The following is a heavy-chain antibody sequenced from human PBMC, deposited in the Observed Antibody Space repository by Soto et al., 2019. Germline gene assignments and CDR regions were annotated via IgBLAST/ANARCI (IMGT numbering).Heavy chain of an antibody. Sequence: PSETLSLTCGVSGYSITGGFYWGWVRQSPGKGLEWIGSISYSAKTLYNPSLASRLSIAVDTSKNQFSLRLTSVTAADTALYYCTRGAGAPWVRFDSWGQGTLVTVSS. V-gene: IGHV4-38-2*01. D-gene: IGHD3-22*01. CDR3: TRGAGAPWVRFDS. CDR1: GYSITGGFY. CDR2: ISYSAKT. J-gene: IGHJ4*02.